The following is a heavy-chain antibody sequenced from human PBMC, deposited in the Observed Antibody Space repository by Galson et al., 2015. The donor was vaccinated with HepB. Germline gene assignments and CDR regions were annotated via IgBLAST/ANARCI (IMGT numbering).Heavy chain of an antibody. D-gene: IGHD6-6*01. Sequence: SVKVYCKDYGYTFTTYAMHWVRQAPGQRLEWMGWINGGNANTKYSQKFQDRVTITRDTSASTAYMELSSLTSEDTAVYYCARGAYNSSPYYWGQGTLVTVSS. CDR2: INGGNANT. V-gene: IGHV1-3*01. J-gene: IGHJ4*02. CDR3: ARGAYNSSPYY. CDR1: GYTFTTYA.